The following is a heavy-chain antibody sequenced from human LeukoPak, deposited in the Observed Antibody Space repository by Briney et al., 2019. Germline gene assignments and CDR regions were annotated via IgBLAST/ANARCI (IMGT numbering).Heavy chain of an antibody. CDR2: INQDGSEE. D-gene: IGHD5-12*01. CDR1: GFTFSNPW. CDR3: VRDGGVSGYDLLDY. Sequence: GGSLRLSCAPSGFTFSNPWMSWVRQAPGKGLECVAHINQDGSEEHYMDSVKARFIISRDNAKNSLSLQMDSLRAEDTAVYYCVRDGGVSGYDLLDYWGQGTLVTVSS. J-gene: IGHJ4*02. V-gene: IGHV3-7*01.